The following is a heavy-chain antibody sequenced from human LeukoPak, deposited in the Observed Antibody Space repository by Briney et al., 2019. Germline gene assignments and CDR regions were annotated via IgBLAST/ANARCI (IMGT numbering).Heavy chain of an antibody. CDR2: ISSSGSTI. CDR1: GFTFSNAW. Sequence: GGSLRLSCAASGFTFSNAWMSWVRQAPGKGLEWVSYISSSGSTIYYADSVKGRFTISRDNAKNSLYLQMNSLRAEDTAVYYCAKDRLGYCSGCSCSPWDYWGQGTLVTVSS. J-gene: IGHJ4*02. CDR3: AKDRLGYCSGCSCSPWDY. D-gene: IGHD2-15*01. V-gene: IGHV3-11*01.